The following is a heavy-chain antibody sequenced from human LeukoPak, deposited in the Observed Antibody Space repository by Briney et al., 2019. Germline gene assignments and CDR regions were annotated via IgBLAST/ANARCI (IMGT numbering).Heavy chain of an antibody. V-gene: IGHV3-7*01. CDR2: IKQDGSEK. D-gene: IGHD3-10*01. Sequence: GGSLRLSCAASGFTFSIHWMSWVRQAPGKGLEWVASIKQDGSEKYSVDSVKGRLTISRDNAKNSLYLQMNSLRAEDTAVYYCAREGGYGSGSYYLAYYYGMDVWGQGTTVTVSS. CDR1: GFTFSIHW. CDR3: AREGGYGSGSYYLAYYYGMDV. J-gene: IGHJ6*02.